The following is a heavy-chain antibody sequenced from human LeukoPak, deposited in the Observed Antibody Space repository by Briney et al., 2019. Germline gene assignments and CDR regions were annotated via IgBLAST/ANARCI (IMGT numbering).Heavy chain of an antibody. Sequence: PGGSLRLSCAASGFTFSSYAMSWVRQAPGKGLEWVSAISGSGGSTYYADSVKGRFTISRDNSKNSLYLQMNSLRAEDTAVYYCAREFEYRTSGAGYWGQGTLVTVSS. J-gene: IGHJ4*02. V-gene: IGHV3-23*01. D-gene: IGHD6-6*01. CDR1: GFTFSSYA. CDR2: ISGSGGST. CDR3: AREFEYRTSGAGY.